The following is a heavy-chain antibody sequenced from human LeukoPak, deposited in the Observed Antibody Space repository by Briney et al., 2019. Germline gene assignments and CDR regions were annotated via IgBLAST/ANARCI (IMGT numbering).Heavy chain of an antibody. Sequence: GASVKVSCTASGYTFTSYDINWVRQATGQGLEWMGWISAYNGNTNYAQKLQGRVAMTTDTSTSTAYMELRSLRSDDTAVYYCARDIITMVRGVLGYWGQGTLVTVSS. D-gene: IGHD3-10*01. CDR1: GYTFTSYD. CDR2: ISAYNGNT. J-gene: IGHJ4*02. CDR3: ARDIITMVRGVLGY. V-gene: IGHV1-18*01.